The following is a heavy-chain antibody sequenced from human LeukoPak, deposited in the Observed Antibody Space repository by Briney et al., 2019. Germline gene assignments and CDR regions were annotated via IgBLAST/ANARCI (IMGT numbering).Heavy chain of an antibody. D-gene: IGHD2-15*01. CDR1: GYSISNGYY. V-gene: IGHV4-38-2*01. J-gene: IGHJ4*02. CDR3: ARGLNGPRLLH. CDR2: IFHSGST. Sequence: SETLSLTCAVSGYSISNGYYWGWIRQPPGKGLEWIGSIFHSGSTYYNPSLKSRVTMSVDTSKNQFSLKLSSVTAADTAVYYCARGLNGPRLLHWGQGTLVTVSS.